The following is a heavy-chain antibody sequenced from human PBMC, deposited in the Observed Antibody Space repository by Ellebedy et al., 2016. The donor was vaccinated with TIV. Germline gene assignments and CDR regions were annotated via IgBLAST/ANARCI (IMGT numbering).Heavy chain of an antibody. D-gene: IGHD3-22*01. CDR3: ARYVSYFDTVDQIDYYFDS. CDR2: IYYTGTT. CDR1: GGSISRSSYF. J-gene: IGHJ4*02. V-gene: IGHV4-39*01. Sequence: SETLSLTCTVSGGSISRSSYFWGWIRQPPQKGLEWIGSIYYTGTTFYNPSLKSRVTISVDTSKSQFSLRLTSVTAADTAVYYCARYVSYFDTVDQIDYYFDSWGQGTLVTVSS.